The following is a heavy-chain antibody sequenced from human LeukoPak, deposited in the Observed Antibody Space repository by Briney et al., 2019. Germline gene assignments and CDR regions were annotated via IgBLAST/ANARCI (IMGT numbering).Heavy chain of an antibody. CDR3: ARSPPYYYYMDV. CDR1: GGSISRYY. CDR2: IYTSGST. Sequence: PSETLSLTCTVSGGSISRYYWSWIRQPPGKGLEWIGYIYTSGSTNYNPSPKSRVTISVDTSKNQFSLKLSSVTAADTAVYYCARSPPYYYYMDVWGKGTTVTVSS. V-gene: IGHV4-4*09. J-gene: IGHJ6*03.